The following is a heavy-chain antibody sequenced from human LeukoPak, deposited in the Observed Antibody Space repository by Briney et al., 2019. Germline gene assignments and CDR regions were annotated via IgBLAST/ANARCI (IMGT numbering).Heavy chain of an antibody. V-gene: IGHV3-11*01. D-gene: IGHD2-15*01. J-gene: IGHJ5*02. CDR3: ARGLGSSLMSNNWFAP. CDR2: ISRSGSTI. Sequence: PGGSLRLSCTASGFTFSDYYMSWIRQAPGKGLEWVSYISRSGSTIYYADSVKGRFTISRDNAKNSLYLQMNSLRAEDTAMYYCARGLGSSLMSNNWFAPWGQGTLVTVSS. CDR1: GFTFSDYY.